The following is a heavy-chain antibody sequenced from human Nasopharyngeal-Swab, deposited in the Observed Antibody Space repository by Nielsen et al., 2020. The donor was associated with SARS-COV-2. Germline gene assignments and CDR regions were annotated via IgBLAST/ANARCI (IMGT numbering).Heavy chain of an antibody. CDR3: ARAKLSYYDSSGFDY. CDR1: GFTFSSYS. J-gene: IGHJ4*02. D-gene: IGHD3-22*01. CDR2: ISSSSSTI. Sequence: GGSLRLSCAASGFTFSSYSMNWVRQAPGQGLEWVSYISSSSSTIYYADSVKGRFTISRDNAKNSLYPQMNSLRDEDTAVYYCARAKLSYYDSSGFDYWGQGTLVTVSS. V-gene: IGHV3-48*02.